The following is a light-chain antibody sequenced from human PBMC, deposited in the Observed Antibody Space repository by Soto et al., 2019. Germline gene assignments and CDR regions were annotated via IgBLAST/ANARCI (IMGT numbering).Light chain of an antibody. V-gene: IGKV1-5*01. CDR2: DAS. CDR1: QSISDW. Sequence: DIQMTQSPSTPSASVGDRVTITCRANQSISDWLAWYQQKPGKAPKLLIYDASNLESGVPSRFSGSGSGTEFTLTISSLQPDDFATYYSQQYNSSPLTFGGGTKMEIK. CDR3: QQYNSSPLT. J-gene: IGKJ4*01.